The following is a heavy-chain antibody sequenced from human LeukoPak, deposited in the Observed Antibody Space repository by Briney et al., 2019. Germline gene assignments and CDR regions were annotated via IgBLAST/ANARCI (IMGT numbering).Heavy chain of an antibody. CDR2: IYSGGST. J-gene: IGHJ6*03. CDR1: GFSVSSNY. D-gene: IGHD3-10*01. Sequence: GGSLRLSCAASGFSVSSNYMTWVRQAPGKGLEWVSIIYSGGSTYYADSVKGRFTISRYNSKNPLYLQTNSLRAEDTAVYCCARRMMKSAITMIRGARGWFYMDVWGKGTTVTISS. CDR3: ARRMMKSAITMIRGARGWFYMDV. V-gene: IGHV3-53*01.